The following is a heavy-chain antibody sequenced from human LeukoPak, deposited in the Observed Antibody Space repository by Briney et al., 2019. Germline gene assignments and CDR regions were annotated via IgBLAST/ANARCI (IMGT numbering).Heavy chain of an antibody. CDR1: GFPVSINS. CDR2: IYSGGNT. D-gene: IGHD3-16*01. V-gene: IGHV3-53*01. Sequence: GGSLRLSCTVSGFPVSINSMSWVRQAPGKGLEWVSFIYSGGNTHYSDSVKGRFTISRDNSKHTVSLQMNSLRGEDTAVYYCAKDEAWGRYKDWGQGTLVTVSS. J-gene: IGHJ1*01. CDR3: AKDEAWGRYKD.